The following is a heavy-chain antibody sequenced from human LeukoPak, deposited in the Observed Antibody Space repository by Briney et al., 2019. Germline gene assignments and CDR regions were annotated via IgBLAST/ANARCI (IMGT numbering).Heavy chain of an antibody. J-gene: IGHJ4*02. D-gene: IGHD6-13*01. CDR3: ARVAAAGNYYFDY. CDR1: GGSISSSSYY. V-gene: IGHV4-39*07. Sequence: SETLSLTCTVSGGSISSSSYYWGWIRQPPGKGLEWIGSIYYSGSTYYNPSLKSRVTISIDTSKNQFSLKLSSVTAADTAVYFCARVAAAGNYYFDYWGQGTLVTVSS. CDR2: IYYSGST.